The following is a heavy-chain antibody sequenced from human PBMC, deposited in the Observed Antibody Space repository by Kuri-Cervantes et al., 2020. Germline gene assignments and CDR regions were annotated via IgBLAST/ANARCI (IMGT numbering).Heavy chain of an antibody. CDR1: GYTFTSYA. D-gene: IGHD1-26*01. CDR3: ARGGMGATTGFQH. CDR2: INAGNGVP. J-gene: IGHJ1*01. Sequence: ASVKVSCKASGYTFTSYAVHWVRQAPGQGLEWMGWINAGNGVPKYSQKFQGRVSITRDTSASIAYMELSSLRSEDTAVYYCARGGMGATTGFQHWGQGTLVTVSS. V-gene: IGHV1-3*01.